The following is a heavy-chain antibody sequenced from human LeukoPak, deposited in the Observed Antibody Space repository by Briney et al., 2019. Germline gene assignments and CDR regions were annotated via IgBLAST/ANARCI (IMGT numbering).Heavy chain of an antibody. D-gene: IGHD2-21*01. CDR2: IYTSGST. Sequence: PSETLSLTCTVSGGSISSYYWSWIRQPAGKGLEWIGCIYTSGSTNYNPSLKSRVTMSVDTSKNQFSLKLSSVTAADTAVYYCARVCGGGGCDHYYYGMDVWGQGTTVTVSS. CDR3: ARVCGGGGCDHYYYGMDV. V-gene: IGHV4-4*07. CDR1: GGSISSYY. J-gene: IGHJ6*02.